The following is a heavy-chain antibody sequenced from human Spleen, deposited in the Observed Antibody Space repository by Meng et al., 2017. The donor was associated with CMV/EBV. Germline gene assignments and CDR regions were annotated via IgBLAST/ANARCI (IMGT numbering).Heavy chain of an antibody. CDR3: ARCHSYGALDY. Sequence: VQLVGAGGGLVQPGGSLGPSCAASGFTFSSYSMNWVRQAPGKGLEWVSSISSSSSYIYYADSVKGRFTISRDNAKNSLYLQMNSLRAEDTAVYYCARCHSYGALDYWGQGTLVTVSS. D-gene: IGHD5-18*01. CDR1: GFTFSSYS. CDR2: ISSSSSYI. V-gene: IGHV3-21*01. J-gene: IGHJ4*02.